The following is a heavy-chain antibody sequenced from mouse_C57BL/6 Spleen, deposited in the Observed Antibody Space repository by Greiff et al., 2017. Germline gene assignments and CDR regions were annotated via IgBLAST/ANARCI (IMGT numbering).Heavy chain of an antibody. CDR2: IDPSDSET. J-gene: IGHJ2*01. Sequence: QVQLKQPGAELVRPGSSVKLSCKASGYTFTSYWMHWVKQRPIQGLEWIGNIDPSDSETHYNQKFKDKATLTVDKSSSTAYMQLSSLTSEDSAVYYCARWVYDYDGEGYYFDYWGQGTTLTVSS. CDR1: GYTFTSYW. CDR3: ARWVYDYDGEGYYFDY. V-gene: IGHV1-52*01. D-gene: IGHD2-4*01.